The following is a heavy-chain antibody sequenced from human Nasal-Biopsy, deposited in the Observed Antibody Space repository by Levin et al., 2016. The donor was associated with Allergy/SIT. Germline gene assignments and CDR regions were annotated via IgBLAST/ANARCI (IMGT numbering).Heavy chain of an antibody. CDR1: GFIFNTYS. V-gene: IGHV3-33*01. CDR3: GRTQSTGGYYYHGMDV. CDR2: IWYDGNKE. Sequence: GESLKISCAASGFIFNTYSMHWVRQAPGKGLEWVAVIWYDGNKEYYAGSVRGRFTISRDNSKNTLYLQMNSLRDEDTAVYYCGRTQSTGGYYYHGMDVWGQGTTVIVSS. D-gene: IGHD1-1*01. J-gene: IGHJ6*02.